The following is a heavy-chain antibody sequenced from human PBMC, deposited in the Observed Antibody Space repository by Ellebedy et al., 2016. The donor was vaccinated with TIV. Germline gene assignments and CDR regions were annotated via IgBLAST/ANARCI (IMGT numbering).Heavy chain of an antibody. CDR3: ARRAKQWTQEYYYYGMDV. J-gene: IGHJ6*02. Sequence: AASVKVSCKASGYTFTSYGFSWVRQAPGQGLEWMGWISAYNGNTNYAQKLQGRVTMSTDTSTSTAYMELRSLRSDDTAVYYCARRAKQWTQEYYYYGMDVWGQGTTVTVSS. V-gene: IGHV1-18*01. CDR1: GYTFTSYG. CDR2: ISAYNGNT. D-gene: IGHD6-19*01.